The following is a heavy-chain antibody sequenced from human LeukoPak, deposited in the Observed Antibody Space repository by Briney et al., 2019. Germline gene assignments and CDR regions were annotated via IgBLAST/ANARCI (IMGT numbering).Heavy chain of an antibody. Sequence: SETLSLTCTVSGGSISSGGYYWSWIRQPPGKGLEWIGYIYHSGSTYYNPSLKSRVTISVDTSKNQFSLKLSSVTAADTAVYYCARDSIMITFGGVIANFDYWGQGTLVTVSS. CDR2: IYHSGST. V-gene: IGHV4-30-2*01. CDR1: GGSISSGGYY. J-gene: IGHJ4*02. D-gene: IGHD3-16*02. CDR3: ARDSIMITFGGVIANFDY.